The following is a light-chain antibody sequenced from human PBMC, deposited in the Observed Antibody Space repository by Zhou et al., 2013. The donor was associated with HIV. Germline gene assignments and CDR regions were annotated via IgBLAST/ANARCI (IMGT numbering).Light chain of an antibody. CDR2: GAS. J-gene: IGKJ5*01. CDR3: QQYKIWPXIT. CDR1: QSVSSN. V-gene: IGKV3-15*01. Sequence: EIVMTQSPATLSVSPGEGATLSCRASQSVSSNLAWYQQKPGQPPRLLIYGASTRATGIPARFSGSESGTEFTLTISSMQSEDFAVYYCQQYKIWPXITFGQGHDWRLN.